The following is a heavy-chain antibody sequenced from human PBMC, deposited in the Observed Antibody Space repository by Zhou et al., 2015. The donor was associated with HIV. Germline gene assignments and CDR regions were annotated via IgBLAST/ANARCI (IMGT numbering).Heavy chain of an antibody. CDR2: IIPIFGTA. Sequence: QVQLVQSGAEVKKPGSSVKVSCKASGGTFSSYAISWVRQAPGQGLEWMGGIIPIFGTANYAQKFQGRVTITADESTSTAYMELSSLRSEDTAVYYCAGGFWAYYDSSGYFDYWGQGTLVTVSS. J-gene: IGHJ4*02. CDR3: AGGFWAYYDSSGYFDY. CDR1: GGTFSSYA. D-gene: IGHD3-22*01. V-gene: IGHV1-69*01.